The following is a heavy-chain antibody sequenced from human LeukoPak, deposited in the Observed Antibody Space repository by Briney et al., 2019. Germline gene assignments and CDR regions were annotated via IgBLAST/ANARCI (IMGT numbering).Heavy chain of an antibody. J-gene: IGHJ4*02. D-gene: IGHD3-10*01. CDR3: AKDNGNGWLGEFAF. Sequence: GGSLRLSCAASGFTFDDYAMHWVRQAPGKGLEWVSGISWNSGSIGYADSVKGRFTISRDNAKKSLYLQMDGLRAEDTAFYYCAKDNGNGWLGEFAFWGQGILVTVSS. CDR2: ISWNSGSI. V-gene: IGHV3-9*01. CDR1: GFTFDDYA.